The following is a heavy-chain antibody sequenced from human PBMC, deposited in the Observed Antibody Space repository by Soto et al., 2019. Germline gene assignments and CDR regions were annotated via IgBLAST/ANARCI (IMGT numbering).Heavy chain of an antibody. D-gene: IGHD6-6*01. V-gene: IGHV3-66*01. CDR3: ARDRPHSSSSGDYYYYYMDV. J-gene: IGHJ6*03. Sequence: EVQLVESGGGLVQPGGSLRLSCAASGFTVSSNYMSWVRQAPGKGLEWVSVIYSGGSTYYADSVKGRFTISRDNSKNTLYLQMNSMIGADNAVLYCARDRPHSSSSGDYYYYYMDVWGKGTTVTVSS. CDR1: GFTVSSNY. CDR2: IYSGGST.